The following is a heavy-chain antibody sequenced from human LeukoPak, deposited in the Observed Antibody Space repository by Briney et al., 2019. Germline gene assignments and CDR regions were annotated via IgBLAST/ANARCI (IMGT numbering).Heavy chain of an antibody. Sequence: GGSLRLSCVASGFAFRSYAMSWVRQAPGKGLEWVSVITSGVTTFYADSVRGRFTISRDNSKNTLYLQMDSLRTEDTAVYYCAKGPLRGTAAAIDYWGQGTLVTVSS. D-gene: IGHD2-2*01. J-gene: IGHJ4*02. CDR2: ITSGVTT. CDR1: GFAFRSYA. V-gene: IGHV3-23*01. CDR3: AKGPLRGTAAAIDY.